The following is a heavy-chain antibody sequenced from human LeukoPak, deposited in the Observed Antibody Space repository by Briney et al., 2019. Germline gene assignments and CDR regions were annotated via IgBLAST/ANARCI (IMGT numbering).Heavy chain of an antibody. J-gene: IGHJ4*02. V-gene: IGHV3-23*01. Sequence: GGSLRLSCAASGFTFSSHGMSWVRQAPGKGLEWVSAIHGSDDNTHYADSVKGRFTISRDKSKNTLYLQMNSLRVEDTALYYCAKDRGGVVVRAFDYWGQGTLVTVSS. CDR2: IHGSDDNT. D-gene: IGHD3-22*01. CDR3: AKDRGGVVVRAFDY. CDR1: GFTFSSHG.